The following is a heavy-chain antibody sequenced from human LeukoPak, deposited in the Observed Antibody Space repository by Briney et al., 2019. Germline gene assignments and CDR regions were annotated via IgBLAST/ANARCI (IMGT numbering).Heavy chain of an antibody. CDR1: GYTFTDYN. J-gene: IGHJ6*02. D-gene: IGHD2-8*01. CDR2: INPNSGGT. Sequence: ASVKVSCKASGYTFTDYNIHWVRQAPGQGLEWMGWINPNSGGTNYAQKFQGRVHMTRDTSISTAYMELSRLRSDDTALYYCARVVYYFYAMDVWGQGTTVTVSS. V-gene: IGHV1-2*02. CDR3: ARVVYYFYAMDV.